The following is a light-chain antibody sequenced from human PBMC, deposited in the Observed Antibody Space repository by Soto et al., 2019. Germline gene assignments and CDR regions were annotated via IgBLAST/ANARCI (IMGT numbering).Light chain of an antibody. CDR1: NSDVGAYNF. V-gene: IGLV2-14*01. Sequence: QSALTQPASVSGSPGQSIAISCTGTNSDVGAYNFVSWYQQYPGKAPKLIIHEVSNRPSGISDRFSGSKSGNTASLTISGLQADDEAVYYCSSFTTYNTRVFGTGTKLTVL. CDR2: EVS. J-gene: IGLJ1*01. CDR3: SSFTTYNTRV.